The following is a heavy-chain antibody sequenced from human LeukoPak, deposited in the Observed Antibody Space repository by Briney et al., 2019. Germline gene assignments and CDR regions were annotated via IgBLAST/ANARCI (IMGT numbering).Heavy chain of an antibody. CDR3: VNQISGWVN. D-gene: IGHD6-19*01. CDR2: IYSGGST. V-gene: IGHV3-66*01. CDR1: GFSVSNNY. J-gene: IGHJ4*02. Sequence: GGSLRPSCAASGFSVSNNYMSWVRQAPGKGLEWVSVIYSGGSTYYADSVKGRFTVSRDNSKNTLYLQMSSLRAEDTAVYYCVNQISGWVNWGQGTLVTVSS.